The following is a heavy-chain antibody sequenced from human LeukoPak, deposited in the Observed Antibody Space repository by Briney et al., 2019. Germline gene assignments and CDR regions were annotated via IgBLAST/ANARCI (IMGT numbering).Heavy chain of an antibody. V-gene: IGHV4-4*02. J-gene: IGHJ3*02. CDR3: ARGGTLSRYSSGWPPTDDAFDI. CDR2: IYHSGST. D-gene: IGHD6-19*01. CDR1: GGSISSSNW. Sequence: SGTLSLTCAVSGGSISSSNWWSWVRQPPGKGLEWIGEIYHSGSTNYNPSLKSRVTISVDTSKNQFSLKLSSVTAADTAVYYCARGGTLSRYSSGWPPTDDAFDIWGQGTMVTVSS.